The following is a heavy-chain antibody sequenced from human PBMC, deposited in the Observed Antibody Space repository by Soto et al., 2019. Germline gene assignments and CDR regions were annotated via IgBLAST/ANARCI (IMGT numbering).Heavy chain of an antibody. CDR3: ARDRFWYYYDSGGYFDY. CDR2: ISSSGTT. V-gene: IGHV3-11*01. D-gene: IGHD3-22*01. J-gene: IGHJ4*02. Sequence: GGSLRLSCAASGFTFSDYYMSWIRQAPGKGLEWVSYISSSGTTHYADSVKGRFTISRDNAKNSLYLQMNSLRAEDTAVYYCARDRFWYYYDSGGYFDYWGQGTLVTVSS. CDR1: GFTFSDYY.